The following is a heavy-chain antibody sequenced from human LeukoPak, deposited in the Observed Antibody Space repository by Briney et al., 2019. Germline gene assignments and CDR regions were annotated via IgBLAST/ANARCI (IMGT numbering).Heavy chain of an antibody. CDR2: ISGSGGST. Sequence: GGSLRLSCAASGFTFSSYAMSWVRQAPGKGLEWVSAISGSGGSTYYADSMKGRFTISRDNAQNTLFLQMSSLRAEDTAIYYCARAWGRDRGKPDHFDYWGLGTLVTVSS. D-gene: IGHD1-14*01. V-gene: IGHV3-23*01. CDR3: ARAWGRDRGKPDHFDY. CDR1: GFTFSSYA. J-gene: IGHJ4*02.